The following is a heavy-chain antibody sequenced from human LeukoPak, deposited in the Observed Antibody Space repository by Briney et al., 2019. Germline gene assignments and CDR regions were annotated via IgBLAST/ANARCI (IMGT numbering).Heavy chain of an antibody. CDR2: ISSRGTTT. CDR3: ARLYSSSSGLRASDY. V-gene: IGHV3-48*03. J-gene: IGHJ4*02. D-gene: IGHD6-6*01. CDR1: GFTFSSYE. Sequence: GGSLRLSCAASGFTFSSYEMNWVRQAPGKGLEWVSYISSRGTTTYYADSVKGRFTISRDDAKNSLYLHMNSLRVEDAAVYYCARLYSSSSGLRASDYWGQGTLVTVSS.